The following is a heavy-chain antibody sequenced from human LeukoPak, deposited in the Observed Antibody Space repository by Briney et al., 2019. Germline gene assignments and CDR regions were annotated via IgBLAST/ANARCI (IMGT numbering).Heavy chain of an antibody. CDR3: AREGIVVVVAASSDRYGMDV. D-gene: IGHD2-15*01. Sequence: SETLSLTCAVYGGSFSGYYWSWIRQPPGKGLEWIGEINHSGSTNYNPSLKSRVTISVDTSKNQFSLKLSSVTAADTAVYYCAREGIVVVVAASSDRYGMDVWGQGTTVTVSS. CDR2: INHSGST. CDR1: GGSFSGYY. V-gene: IGHV4-34*01. J-gene: IGHJ6*02.